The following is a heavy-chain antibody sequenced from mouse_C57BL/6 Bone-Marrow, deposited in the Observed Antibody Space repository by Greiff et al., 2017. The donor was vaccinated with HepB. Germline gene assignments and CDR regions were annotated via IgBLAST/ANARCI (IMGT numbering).Heavy chain of an antibody. CDR1: GYAFSSSW. CDR3: ARGWLPYAMDY. V-gene: IGHV1-82*01. J-gene: IGHJ4*01. CDR2: IYPGDGDT. Sequence: QVQLQQSGPELVKPGASVKISCKASGYAFSSSWMNWVKQRPGKGLEWIGRIYPGDGDTNYNGKFKGKATLTADKSSSTAYMQLSSLTSEDSAVYFCARGWLPYAMDYWGQGTSVTVSA. D-gene: IGHD2-3*01.